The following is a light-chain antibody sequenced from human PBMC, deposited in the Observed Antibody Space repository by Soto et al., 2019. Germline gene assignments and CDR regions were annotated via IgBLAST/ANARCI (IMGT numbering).Light chain of an antibody. V-gene: IGKV3-20*01. CDR3: QQYGGSSMYT. CDR1: HSVSSSY. CDR2: GSS. Sequence: EIVLTQSPGTLSLSPGERATLSCRASHSVSSSYLAWYQQRPGQAPRLLIYGSSSRATGIPDRFSGSGSGTDFTLTISRLEPEDFAVYYCQQYGGSSMYTFGQGTKLEIK. J-gene: IGKJ2*01.